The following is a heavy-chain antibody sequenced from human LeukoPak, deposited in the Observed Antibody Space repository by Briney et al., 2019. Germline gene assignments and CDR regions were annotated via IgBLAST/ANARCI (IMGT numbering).Heavy chain of an antibody. CDR1: GGSISSYY. Sequence: SVTLSLTCTVSGGSISSYYWSWIRQPPGKGLEWIGYIYYSGSTNYNPSLKSRVTISVDTSKNPFSLKLSSVTAADTAVYYCARDYDSSGYVDYWGQGTLVTVSS. CDR2: IYYSGST. J-gene: IGHJ4*02. CDR3: ARDYDSSGYVDY. V-gene: IGHV4-59*01. D-gene: IGHD3-22*01.